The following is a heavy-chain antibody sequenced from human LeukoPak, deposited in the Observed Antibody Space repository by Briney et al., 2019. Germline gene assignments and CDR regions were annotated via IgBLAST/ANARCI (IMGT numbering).Heavy chain of an antibody. CDR1: GGSITNYY. Sequence: SETLSLTCTVSGGSITNYYWSWIRQPPGKGLEWIGYISYSGSTNYNPSLKSRVTISVDTSKNQFSLKLNSVTAADTAVYYCARHNSGPGSILGNWGQGTLVTVSS. D-gene: IGHD3-10*01. CDR3: ARHNSGPGSILGN. J-gene: IGHJ1*01. V-gene: IGHV4-59*08. CDR2: ISYSGST.